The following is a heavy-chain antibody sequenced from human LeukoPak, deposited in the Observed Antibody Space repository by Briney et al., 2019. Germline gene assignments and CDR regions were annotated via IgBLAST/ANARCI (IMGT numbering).Heavy chain of an antibody. Sequence: PSETLSLTCAVSGGSISSSNWWSWVRQPPGKGLEWIGEIYHSGSTNYNPSLKSRVTISVDTSKNQFSLKLSSVTAADTAVYYCASQGYSSGYFDYWGQGTLVTVSS. D-gene: IGHD3-22*01. J-gene: IGHJ4*02. V-gene: IGHV4-4*02. CDR1: GGSISSSNW. CDR2: IYHSGST. CDR3: ASQGYSSGYFDY.